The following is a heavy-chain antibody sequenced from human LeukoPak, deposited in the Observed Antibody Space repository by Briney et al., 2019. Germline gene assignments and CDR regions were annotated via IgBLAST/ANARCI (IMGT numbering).Heavy chain of an antibody. V-gene: IGHV4-59*01. J-gene: IGHJ4*02. CDR1: GGSISSYY. Sequence: SETLSLTCTVSGGSISSYYWSCIRQPPGKGLEWIGYIYYSGSTNYNPSLKSRVTISVDSSKNQFSLKLRSVTAADAAVNYPPGDRTPLYFDYWGQGTLVTVSS. CDR2: IYYSGST. CDR3: PGDRTPLYFDY.